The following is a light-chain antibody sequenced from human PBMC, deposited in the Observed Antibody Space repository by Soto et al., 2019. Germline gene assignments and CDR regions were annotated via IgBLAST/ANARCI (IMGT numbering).Light chain of an antibody. V-gene: IGKV1-17*03. CDR3: LQHHSYPIT. Sequence: DIQMTPSPSAMSASVGDRVTITCRASQGISSYLAWFQQKPGKVPKRLIYAASSLQSGVTSRFSGSGSGTEFTLTISSLRPEDFATYYCLQHHSYPITFGQGTRLEIK. CDR1: QGISSY. J-gene: IGKJ5*01. CDR2: AAS.